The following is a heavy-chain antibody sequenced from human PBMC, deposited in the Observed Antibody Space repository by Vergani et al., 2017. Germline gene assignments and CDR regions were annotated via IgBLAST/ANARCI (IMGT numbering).Heavy chain of an antibody. V-gene: IGHV3-48*01. D-gene: IGHD2-2*01. J-gene: IGHJ6*03. CDR2: ISSSSSTI. Sequence: EVQLVESGGGLVQPGGSLRLSCAASGFTFSSYSMNWVRQAPGKGLEWVSYISSSSSTIYYADSVKGRFTISRDNAKNSLYLQMNSLRAEDTAMYYCAREGCISTSCVYYYYYYMDVWGKGTTVTVSS. CDR3: AREGCISTSCVYYYYYYMDV. CDR1: GFTFSSYS.